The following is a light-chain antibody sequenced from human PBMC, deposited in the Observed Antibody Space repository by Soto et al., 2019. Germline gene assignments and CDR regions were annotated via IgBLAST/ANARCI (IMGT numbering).Light chain of an antibody. Sequence: EIVLTQSPGTLSLSPGERATLSCRASQSVSSSYLAWYQQKPGQAPRLLIYGASSRATGIPDRFSGSGSGTDFTLTISRLEPEDVGVYYCQQYGSSPRNTFGQGTKLEIK. J-gene: IGKJ2*01. V-gene: IGKV3-20*01. CDR1: QSVSSSY. CDR2: GAS. CDR3: QQYGSSPRNT.